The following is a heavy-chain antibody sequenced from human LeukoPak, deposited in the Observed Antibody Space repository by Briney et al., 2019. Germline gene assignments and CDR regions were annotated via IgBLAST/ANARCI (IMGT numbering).Heavy chain of an antibody. J-gene: IGHJ4*02. CDR3: ARDMGSGYDY. Sequence: PSETLSLTCTVSGXSISSYYGSWIRQPPGKGLEWIGYIYYSGSTNYNPSLKSRVTISVDTSKNQFSLKLSSVTTADTAVYYCARDMGSGYDYWGQGTLVTVSS. V-gene: IGHV4-59*01. CDR2: IYYSGST. D-gene: IGHD3-22*01. CDR1: GXSISSYY.